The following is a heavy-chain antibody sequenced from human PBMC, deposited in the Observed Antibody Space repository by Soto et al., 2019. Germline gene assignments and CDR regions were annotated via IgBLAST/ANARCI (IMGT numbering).Heavy chain of an antibody. CDR1: GYTFTSYA. CDR2: INAGNGNT. CDR3: ARGDIVVVPAATLDY. Sequence: QVQLVQSGAEVKKPGASVKVSCKASGYTFTSYAMHWVRQAPGQRLEWMGWINAGNGNTKYSQKFQGRVTITRDTSASTAYMELSSLRSEDTAVYYCARGDIVVVPAATLDYWGQGTLVTVSS. J-gene: IGHJ4*02. D-gene: IGHD2-2*01. V-gene: IGHV1-3*01.